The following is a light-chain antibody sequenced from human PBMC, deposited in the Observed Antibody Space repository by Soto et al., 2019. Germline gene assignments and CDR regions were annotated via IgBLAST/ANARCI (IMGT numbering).Light chain of an antibody. V-gene: IGLV2-23*02. CDR3: CSYVGSSILM. CDR2: EVN. Sequence: QSALTQPASVSGSPGQSITISCTGTSSDVGLYNLVSWYQQLPGKAPKLIIYEVNERPSGISDRFSGSKSGKTASLTISGLQDEDEADYYCCSYVGSSILMFGGGTKLTVL. CDR1: SSDVGLYNL. J-gene: IGLJ3*02.